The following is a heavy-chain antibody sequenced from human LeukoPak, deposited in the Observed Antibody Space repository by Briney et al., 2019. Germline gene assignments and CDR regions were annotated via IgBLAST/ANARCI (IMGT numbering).Heavy chain of an antibody. J-gene: IGHJ4*02. CDR2: ISNSGGTT. CDR3: AKDHGYSYGFPDY. Sequence: PGGSLRLSCATSGFTFYSYTMTWVRQAPGKGLEWVSGISNSGGTTYYAESVKGRFTISRDNSKNTLYLQMNSLRPEDTAVYYCAKDHGYSYGFPDYWGLGTLVTVSS. V-gene: IGHV3-23*01. CDR1: GFTFYSYT. D-gene: IGHD5-18*01.